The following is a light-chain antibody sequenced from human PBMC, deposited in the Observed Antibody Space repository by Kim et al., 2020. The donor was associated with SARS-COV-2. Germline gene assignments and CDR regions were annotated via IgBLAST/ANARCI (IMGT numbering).Light chain of an antibody. J-gene: IGKJ2*01. Sequence: DIQMTQSPSTLSASVGDRVTITCRASQTISTWLAWYQQKPGKAPNLLIYLASTLESGVPSRFIGSGSGTEFTLTIDSLQPDDFASYYCQHYSRFPYTFGQG. V-gene: IGKV1-5*03. CDR1: QTISTW. CDR3: QHYSRFPYT. CDR2: LAS.